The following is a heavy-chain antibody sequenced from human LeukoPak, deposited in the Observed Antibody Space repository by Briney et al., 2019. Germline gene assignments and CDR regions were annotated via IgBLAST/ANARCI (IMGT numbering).Heavy chain of an antibody. Sequence: GGSLRLSCAASGFTFSRYDMHWVRQATGKGLEWLSSIGTGGNTYYIGSVKGRFTISRENAKSSLYLQMNSLRAGDTAVYYCVRGGEIGFDSWGQGTLVTVSS. CDR3: VRGGEIGFDS. V-gene: IGHV3-13*04. CDR2: IGTGGNT. CDR1: GFTFSRYD. D-gene: IGHD3-16*01. J-gene: IGHJ5*01.